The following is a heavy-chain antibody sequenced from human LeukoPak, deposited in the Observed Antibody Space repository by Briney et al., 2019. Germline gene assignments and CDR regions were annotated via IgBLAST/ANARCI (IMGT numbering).Heavy chain of an antibody. J-gene: IGHJ6*02. CDR1: GGSISRSSYY. Sequence: SETLSLTCTVSGGSISRSSYYWGWIRQPPGKGLEWIGSIYYSGSTYYNPSLKSRVTISVDASKNQFSLKLSSVTAADTAVYYCARLCYYYYYGMDVWGQGTTVTVSS. V-gene: IGHV4-39*01. CDR3: ARLCYYYYYGMDV. CDR2: IYYSGST.